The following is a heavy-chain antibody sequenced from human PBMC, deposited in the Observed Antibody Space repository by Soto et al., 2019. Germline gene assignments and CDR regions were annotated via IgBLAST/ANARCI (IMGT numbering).Heavy chain of an antibody. CDR2: IYPGDSDT. Sequence: PGESLKISCKGSGYSFTSYWIGWVRQMPGKGLEWMGIIYPGDSDTRYSPSFQGQVTISADKSISTAYLQWSSLKASDTAMYYCARHPSSIEPDDPYYYYGVDVWGQGTTVTVSS. J-gene: IGHJ6*02. CDR1: GYSFTSYW. CDR3: ARHPSSIEPDDPYYYYGVDV. V-gene: IGHV5-51*01. D-gene: IGHD2-2*01.